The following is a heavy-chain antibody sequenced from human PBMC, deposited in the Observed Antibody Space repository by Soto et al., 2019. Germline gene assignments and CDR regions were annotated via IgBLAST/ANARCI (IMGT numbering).Heavy chain of an antibody. V-gene: IGHV1-2*04. Sequence: ASVKVSWKDSGGSFSRYTISWVRQAPGKWLEWMGWINPNIGGTHYAQKFQGWVTMTRDTSISTAYMELSRLRSDGTAVYYCARGSSSSWTYYYGLDVWGQGTTVTVSS. CDR3: ARGSSSSWTYYYGLDV. J-gene: IGHJ6*02. CDR2: INPNIGGT. D-gene: IGHD6-13*01. CDR1: GGSFSRYT.